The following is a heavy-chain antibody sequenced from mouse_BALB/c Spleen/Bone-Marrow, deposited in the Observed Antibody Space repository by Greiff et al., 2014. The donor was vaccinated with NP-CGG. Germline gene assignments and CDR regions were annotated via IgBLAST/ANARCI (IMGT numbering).Heavy chain of an antibody. D-gene: IGHD2-1*01. CDR1: GFNIKDTY. J-gene: IGHJ4*01. CDR2: IDPANGNT. Sequence: VQLQQSGAELVKPGASVKLSCTASGFNIKDTYMHRVKQRPEQGLEWIGRIDPANGNTKYDPKFQGKATITADTSSNTAYLRLSSLTSEDTAVYYCARYGNYCYAMDYWGQGTSVTVSS. CDR3: ARYGNYCYAMDY. V-gene: IGHV14-3*02.